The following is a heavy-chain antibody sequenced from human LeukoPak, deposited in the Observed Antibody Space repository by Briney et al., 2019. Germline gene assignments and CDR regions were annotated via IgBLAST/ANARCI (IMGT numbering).Heavy chain of an antibody. CDR2: ISYDGSNK. J-gene: IGHJ4*02. CDR3: AKPPYYYDSSGYPPEQ. CDR1: GFTFSSYG. D-gene: IGHD3-22*01. V-gene: IGHV3-30*18. Sequence: GGSLRLSCAASGFTFSSYGMHWVRQAPGKGLERVAVISYDGSNKYYADSVKGRFTISRDNSKNTLYLQMNSLRAEDTAVYYCAKPPYYYDSSGYPPEQWGQGTLVTVSS.